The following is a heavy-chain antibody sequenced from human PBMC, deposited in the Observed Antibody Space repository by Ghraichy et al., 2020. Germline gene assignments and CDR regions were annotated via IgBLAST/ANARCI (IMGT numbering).Heavy chain of an antibody. CDR3: ARTISPYYDSSGHNWFDP. V-gene: IGHV2-70*01. D-gene: IGHD3-22*01. Sequence: SGPTLVKPTQTLTLTCTFSGFSLSTSGMCVSWIRQPPGKALEWLALIDWDDDKYYSTSLKTRLTISKDTSKNQVVLTMTNMDPVDTATYYCARTISPYYDSSGHNWFDPWGQGTLVTVSS. CDR2: IDWDDDK. CDR1: GFSLSTSGMC. J-gene: IGHJ5*02.